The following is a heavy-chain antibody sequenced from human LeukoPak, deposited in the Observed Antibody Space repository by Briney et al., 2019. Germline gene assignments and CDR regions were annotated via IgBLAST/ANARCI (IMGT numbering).Heavy chain of an antibody. CDR2: IKQDGSEK. CDR3: AIGYRDY. CDR1: GFTFSNYW. Sequence: GGSLRLSCVTSGFTFSNYWMSWVRQAPGKGLEWVANIKQDGSEKYYVDSVKGRFTISRENAMNSLYLQMNSLRVEDTSVYYCAIGYRDYWGQGTLVTVSS. D-gene: IGHD3-16*02. V-gene: IGHV3-7*01. J-gene: IGHJ4*02.